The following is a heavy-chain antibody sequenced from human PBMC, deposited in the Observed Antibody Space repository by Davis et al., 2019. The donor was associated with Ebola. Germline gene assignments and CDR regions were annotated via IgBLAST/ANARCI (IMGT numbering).Heavy chain of an antibody. D-gene: IGHD3-22*01. Sequence: GESLKTSCRVSGFTFGDYAINWVRQAQGKGLEWVSAISGSGGSTYYADSVKGRFTISRDNSKNTLYLQMNSLRAEDTTVYYCAGGELYYDGSGFNFDYWGQGTLLTVSS. V-gene: IGHV3-23*01. CDR1: GFTFGDYA. CDR2: ISGSGGST. CDR3: AGGELYYDGSGFNFDY. J-gene: IGHJ4*02.